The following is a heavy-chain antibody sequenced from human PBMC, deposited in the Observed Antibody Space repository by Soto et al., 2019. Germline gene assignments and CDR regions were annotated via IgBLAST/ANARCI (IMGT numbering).Heavy chain of an antibody. J-gene: IGHJ4*02. D-gene: IGHD3-3*01. Sequence: VQLVESGGGVVPPGRSLRLSCAASGFMFSRYAMHWVRQAPGKGLEWVAVISKDGSVIYYADSVKGRFTISRDKSKNMVYLQLNNLRDEDTAVFYCVRSRSGAVPDSFAYWGQGTLVTVAS. CDR3: VRSRSGAVPDSFAY. CDR1: GFMFSRYA. CDR2: ISKDGSVI. V-gene: IGHV3-30*04.